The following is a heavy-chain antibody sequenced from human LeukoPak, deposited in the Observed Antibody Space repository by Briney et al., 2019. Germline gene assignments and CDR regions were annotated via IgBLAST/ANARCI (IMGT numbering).Heavy chain of an antibody. CDR2: INPNSGGT. Sequence: ASVTVSCKASGYTFTGYYMHWVRQAPGQGLEWMGWINPNSGGTNYAQKFQGRVTMTRDTSISTAYMELSRLRSDDTAVYYCARVVVPAAKDYYMDVWGKGTTVTVSS. CDR1: GYTFTGYY. J-gene: IGHJ6*03. CDR3: ARVVVPAAKDYYMDV. V-gene: IGHV1-2*02. D-gene: IGHD2-2*01.